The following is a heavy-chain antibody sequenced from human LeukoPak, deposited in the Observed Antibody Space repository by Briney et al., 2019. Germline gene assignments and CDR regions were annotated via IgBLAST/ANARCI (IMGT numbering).Heavy chain of an antibody. V-gene: IGHV1-2*02. D-gene: IGHD3-3*01. CDR3: AREGIKIFGGWAPFDP. CDR2: INPLSGGP. Sequence: AASVKVSCKASGYTFTDNYIHWVRQAPGQGLEWMGWINPLSGGPMYAQKFQGRVTMIRDTSLSTAYIELNGLKSDDTAIYYCAREGIKIFGGWAPFDPWGQGTLVTVS. J-gene: IGHJ5*02. CDR1: GYTFTDNY.